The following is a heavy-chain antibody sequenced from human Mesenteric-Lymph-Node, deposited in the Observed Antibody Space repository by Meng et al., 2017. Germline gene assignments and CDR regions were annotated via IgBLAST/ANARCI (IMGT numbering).Heavy chain of an antibody. Sequence: TLSLTCTVSGGSIRNYYWSWIRQPPGKALEWLALIYWDDDKRYSPSLKSRLTITKDTSKNQVVLTMTNMDPVDTATYYCAHSAGATANFDYWGQGTLVTVSS. V-gene: IGHV2-5*08. D-gene: IGHD1-26*01. CDR2: IYWDDDK. J-gene: IGHJ4*02. CDR1: GGSIRNYYW. CDR3: AHSAGATANFDY.